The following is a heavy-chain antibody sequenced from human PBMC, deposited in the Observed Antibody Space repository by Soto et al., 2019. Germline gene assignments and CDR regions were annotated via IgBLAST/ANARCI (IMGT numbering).Heavy chain of an antibody. V-gene: IGHV1-46*01. CDR1: GYTFTRYY. Sequence: ASVKVSCKASGYTFTRYYMHWVRQAPGQGLEWMGIINPSGGSTSYAQKFQGRVTLTRDTSTSTVYMQLSSLRSEDTAIYYCARRFDSLSYGMDVWGRGTTVTVSS. J-gene: IGHJ6*02. CDR3: ARRFDSLSYGMDV. D-gene: IGHD3-9*01. CDR2: INPSGGST.